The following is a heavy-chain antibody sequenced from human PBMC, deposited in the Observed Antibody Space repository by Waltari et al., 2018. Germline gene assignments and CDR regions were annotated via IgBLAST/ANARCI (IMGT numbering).Heavy chain of an antibody. V-gene: IGHV4-59*11. CDR2: IYSSGRT. D-gene: IGHD6-19*01. CDR3: ARVDEADYYYGMDV. CDR1: GGSISSHY. Sequence: QVQLQESGPGLVKPSETLSLTCTVSGGSISSHYWSWIRQPPGKGLEWIGYIYSSGRTNYNPSLKSRVTISVDTSKNQFSLKLSSVTAADTAVYYCARVDEADYYYGMDVWGQGTTVTVSS. J-gene: IGHJ6*02.